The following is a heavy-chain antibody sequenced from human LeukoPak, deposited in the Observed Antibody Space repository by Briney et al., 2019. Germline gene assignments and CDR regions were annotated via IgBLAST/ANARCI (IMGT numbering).Heavy chain of an antibody. CDR3: ARERVTNHYFDY. CDR1: GFTFNAYA. CDR2: ISATGGNT. J-gene: IGHJ4*02. D-gene: IGHD2-21*02. V-gene: IGHV3-23*01. Sequence: GVLRLSCAASGFTFNAYAMSWVRQAPGKGLEWVSTISATGGNTYYADSVKGRLTISRDNSKNTLYLQMNSLRAEDTAVYYCARERVTNHYFDYWGQGTLVTVSS.